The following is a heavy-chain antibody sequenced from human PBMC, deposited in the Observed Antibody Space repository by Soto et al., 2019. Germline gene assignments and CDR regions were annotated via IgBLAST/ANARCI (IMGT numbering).Heavy chain of an antibody. J-gene: IGHJ4*02. CDR3: ARDFEGLGY. CDR2: IHNDGTT. V-gene: IGHV3-74*01. Sequence: EVQLVESGGGLVQPGGSLTLSCAASGFTFTNYRMHWVCQALGKGLVWVSSIHNDGTTNYADSVKGRFTISRDNAKNTLYLQMNSLRAEDTAVYYCARDFEGLGYWGRGTLVTVSS. CDR1: GFTFTNYR. D-gene: IGHD3-16*01.